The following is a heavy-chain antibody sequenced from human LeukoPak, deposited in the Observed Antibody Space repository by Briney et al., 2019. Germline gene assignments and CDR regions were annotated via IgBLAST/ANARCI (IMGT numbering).Heavy chain of an antibody. J-gene: IGHJ6*03. Sequence: SETLSLTCTVSGGSISSYYWSWIRQPPGKGLEWIGYIYYSGSTNYNPSLKSRVTISVDTSKNQFSLKLSSVTAADTAVYYCARDPYYDSSGYQGTHYYYYYMDVWGKGTTVTVSS. CDR3: ARDPYYDSSGYQGTHYYYYYMDV. D-gene: IGHD3-22*01. CDR2: IYYSGST. CDR1: GGSISSYY. V-gene: IGHV4-59*12.